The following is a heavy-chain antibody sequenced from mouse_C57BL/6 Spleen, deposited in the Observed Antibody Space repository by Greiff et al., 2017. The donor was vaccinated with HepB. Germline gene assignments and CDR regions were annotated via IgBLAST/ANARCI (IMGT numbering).Heavy chain of an antibody. CDR1: GYTFTSYW. CDR2: IDPSDSYT. J-gene: IGHJ3*01. D-gene: IGHD1-1*01. Sequence: QVQLQQPGAELVRPGTSVKLSCKASGYTFTSYWIHWVKQRPGQGLEWIGVIDPSDSYTNYNQKFKGKATLTVDTSSSTAYMQLSSLTSEDSAVYYCAYTVVEKPWFAYWGQGTLGTVSA. V-gene: IGHV1-59*01. CDR3: AYTVVEKPWFAY.